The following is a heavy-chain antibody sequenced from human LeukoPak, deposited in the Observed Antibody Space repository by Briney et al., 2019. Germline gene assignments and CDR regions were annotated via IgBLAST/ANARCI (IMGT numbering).Heavy chain of an antibody. CDR3: VRDLGGRSGH. Sequence: GGSLRLSCAASGFTFSSNWMNWVRQAPGKGLVWVSRINEDGSTTNYADSVKGRSTIFRDNAKNTLYLQMNSLRAEDTAVYYCVRDLGGRSGHWGQGTLVTVSS. CDR2: INEDGSTT. V-gene: IGHV3-74*01. CDR1: GFTFSSNW. J-gene: IGHJ4*02. D-gene: IGHD1-26*01.